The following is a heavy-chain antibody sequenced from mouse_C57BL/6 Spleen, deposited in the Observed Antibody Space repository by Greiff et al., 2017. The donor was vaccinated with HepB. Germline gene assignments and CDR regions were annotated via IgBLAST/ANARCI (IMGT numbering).Heavy chain of an antibody. CDR3: ARVYYYGSSPYYFDY. CDR2: IYPSDSET. D-gene: IGHD1-1*01. J-gene: IGHJ2*01. CDR1: GYTFTSYW. V-gene: IGHV1-61*01. Sequence: VQLQQSGAELVRPGSSVKLSCKASGYTFTSYWMDWVKQRPGQGLEWIGNIYPSDSETHYNQKFKDKATLTVDKSSSTAYMQLSSLTSEDSAVYYCARVYYYGSSPYYFDYWGQGTTLTVSS.